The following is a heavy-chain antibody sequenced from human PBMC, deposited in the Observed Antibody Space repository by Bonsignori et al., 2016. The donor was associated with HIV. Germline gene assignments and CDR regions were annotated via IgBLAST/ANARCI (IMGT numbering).Heavy chain of an antibody. CDR3: ARLMSRIEVAGNDY. J-gene: IGHJ4*02. CDR2: ISSSSTYI. V-gene: IGHV3-21*01. Sequence: WIRQPPGKGLEWVSSISSSSTYIYYADSVKGRFTISRDNAKNSLYLQVNSLRAEDTAVYYCARLMSRIEVAGNDYWGQGTLVTVSS. D-gene: IGHD6-19*01.